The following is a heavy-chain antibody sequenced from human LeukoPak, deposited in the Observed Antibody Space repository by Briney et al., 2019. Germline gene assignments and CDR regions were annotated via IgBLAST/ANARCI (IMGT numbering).Heavy chain of an antibody. D-gene: IGHD3-3*01. V-gene: IGHV4-59*08. Sequence: SETLSLTCTVSGGSVDTYYWSWIRQPPGKALEWIGYTHYSGSSNYSPSLKNRVTMSVDTSKNQFSLELSSVTAADTAVYYCARRPIWSGVDYYCMDVWGKGTTVIVSS. CDR2: THYSGSS. CDR3: ARRPIWSGVDYYCMDV. J-gene: IGHJ6*03. CDR1: GGSVDTYY.